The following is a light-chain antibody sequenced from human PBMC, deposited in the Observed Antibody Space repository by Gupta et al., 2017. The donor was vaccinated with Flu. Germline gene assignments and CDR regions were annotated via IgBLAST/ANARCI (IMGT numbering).Light chain of an antibody. J-gene: IGLJ2*01. CDR1: SGSIASNY. Sequence: SPGKTVTLSCTRSSGSIASNYVQWYQQRPGTSHTTVIYEDNQRPSGVPARFSGSIDSSSNSASLTISGLKTEDEADYYCQSYEVFGGGTKLTVL. CDR2: EDN. CDR3: QSYEV. V-gene: IGLV6-57*01.